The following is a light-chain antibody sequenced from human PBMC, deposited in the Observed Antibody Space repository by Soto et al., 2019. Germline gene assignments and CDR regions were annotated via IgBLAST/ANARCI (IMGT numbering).Light chain of an antibody. CDR2: GTS. V-gene: IGKV3-15*01. J-gene: IGKJ4*01. CDR3: QQYDNWPLT. Sequence: IVMTQSPATLSVSPGERATLSCRASQSVTGRLAWYQQKRDQAPRLLIYGTSTRATGIPARFSGSGSGTEFTLTISSLQSEDFAVYYCQQYDNWPLTFGGGTNVEIK. CDR1: QSVTGR.